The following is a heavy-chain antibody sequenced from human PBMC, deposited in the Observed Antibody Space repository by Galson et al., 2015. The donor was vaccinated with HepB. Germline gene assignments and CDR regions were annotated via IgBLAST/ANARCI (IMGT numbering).Heavy chain of an antibody. CDR3: AKASELGCSSYGMDV. Sequence: SLRLSCAASGFTFDDYAMHWVRQAPGKGLEWVSGISWSGGSIGYADSVKGRFTISRDNAKNSLYLQMNSLRAEDTALYYCAKASELGCSSYGMDVWGQGTPVTVSS. CDR1: GFTFDDYA. CDR2: ISWSGGSI. J-gene: IGHJ6*02. D-gene: IGHD4/OR15-4a*01. V-gene: IGHV3-9*01.